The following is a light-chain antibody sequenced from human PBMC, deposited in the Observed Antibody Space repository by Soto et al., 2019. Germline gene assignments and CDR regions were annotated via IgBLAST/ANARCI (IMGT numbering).Light chain of an antibody. CDR2: AXP. Sequence: SQVTQSPSSLSPSVGDRVPIGXQVSQDISSYLDWYQLKAGXAPNXXXSAXPGFQSEVPSNLSGSGSGTDFTLTISSMQPEDFANYYCQQSYSSTLTFGQGTKVDIK. V-gene: IGKV1-39*01. J-gene: IGKJ1*01. CDR3: QQSYSSTLT. CDR1: QDISSY.